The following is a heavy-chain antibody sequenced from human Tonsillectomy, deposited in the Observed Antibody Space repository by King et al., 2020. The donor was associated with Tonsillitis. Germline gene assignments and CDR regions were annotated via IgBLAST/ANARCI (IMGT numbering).Heavy chain of an antibody. J-gene: IGHJ1*01. D-gene: IGHD3-22*01. Sequence: VQLVESGAELRKPGASVTVSCRPSGDTFTGHFVHWVRQAPGQGLEWMGWINPVSGDTNYARNFLGRVTLSGDVSSTTAYMGLSSLRPDDTAVYYCATNAIGSDTSAYRDFRHWGQGTLVTVSS. CDR3: ATNAIGSDTSAYRDFRH. V-gene: IGHV1-2*02. CDR1: GDTFTGHF. CDR2: INPVSGDT.